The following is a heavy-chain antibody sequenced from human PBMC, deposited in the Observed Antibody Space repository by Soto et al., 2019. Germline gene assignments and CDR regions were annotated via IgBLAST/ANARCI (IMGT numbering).Heavy chain of an antibody. CDR2: IIPLYGTV. J-gene: IGHJ4*02. CDR1: GGTFNSYG. Sequence: QDHLAQSGAEVKKPGASVTVSCKASGGTFNSYGISWVRQAPGQGLDWMGVIIPLYGTVNYAQKFQGRVSITADKSTSTAHMDLSSLSSDDTAVYYCARVRLILGVIPSHFGLWGQGTLVTVS. V-gene: IGHV1-69*06. CDR3: ARVRLILGVIPSHFGL. D-gene: IGHD3-10*01.